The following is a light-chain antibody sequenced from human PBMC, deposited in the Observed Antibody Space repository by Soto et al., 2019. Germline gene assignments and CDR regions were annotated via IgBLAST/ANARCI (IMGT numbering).Light chain of an antibody. V-gene: IGKV3-15*01. CDR2: GAS. CDR3: QQYSSWPRT. Sequence: DIVLTQSPATLSVSPGDRATLSCRASQTILNNLAWYHQKPGQPPRLLVYGASTRATDAPPRFRGSGSGTEFSLTISSLQSEDFGTYYCQQYSSWPRTFGQGSKVEIK. CDR1: QTILNN. J-gene: IGKJ1*01.